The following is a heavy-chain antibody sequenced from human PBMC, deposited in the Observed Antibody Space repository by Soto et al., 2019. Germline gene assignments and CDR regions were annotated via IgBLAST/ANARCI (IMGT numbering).Heavy chain of an antibody. Sequence: QVQLQESGPGLVKPSQTLSLTCTVSGASISSGGYYWTWIRQHPGKGLEWIGYIFYSGSTYYNPSLTSRVTISADTSKNQFSLKLTSVTAADTAVYYCARDQGISGTTRGTFDYWGQGTLVTVSS. CDR1: GASISSGGYY. V-gene: IGHV4-31*03. J-gene: IGHJ4*02. CDR2: IFYSGST. CDR3: ARDQGISGTTRGTFDY. D-gene: IGHD1-20*01.